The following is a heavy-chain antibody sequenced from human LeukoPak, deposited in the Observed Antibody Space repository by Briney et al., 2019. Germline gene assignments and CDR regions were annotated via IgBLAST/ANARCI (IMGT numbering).Heavy chain of an antibody. CDR1: GDSISSGTSY. CDR3: VRELGYXXXXXXXTXSXXXXSAPTFL. D-gene: IGHD1-26*01. Sequence: PSETLSLTCTVSGDSISSGTSYWTWIRQPAGKGLEWIGLIYTSGSTNYNPSLKSRVTISVDTSKNQFSLRLSSVTAADTAVYYCVRELGYXXXXXXXTXSXXXXSAPTFLW. V-gene: IGHV4-61*02. J-gene: IGHJ2*01. CDR2: IYTSGST.